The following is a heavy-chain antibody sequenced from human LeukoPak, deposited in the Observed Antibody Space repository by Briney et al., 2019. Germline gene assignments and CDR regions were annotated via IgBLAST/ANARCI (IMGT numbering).Heavy chain of an antibody. CDR1: GFTFSNYW. CDR2: INEGGSVT. D-gene: IGHD5-24*01. Sequence: GGSLRLSCAASGFTFSNYWMHWVRQAPGKGLVWVSRINEGGSVTDYADSVKGRFTISRDNAKNTLYLEMNSLRAEDTAVCYCSRDLRGRDDYWGQGTLVSVSS. CDR3: SRDLRGRDDY. J-gene: IGHJ4*02. V-gene: IGHV3-74*01.